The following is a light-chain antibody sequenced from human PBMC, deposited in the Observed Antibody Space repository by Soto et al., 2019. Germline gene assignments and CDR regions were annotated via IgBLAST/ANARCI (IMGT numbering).Light chain of an antibody. CDR3: QRYNSYS. Sequence: DIQTTQSPSTLSASVGDRVTITCRASHSISSWLAWYQQKPGKAPKLLIFDASSLESGVTSRFSGSGSGTEFTLTISSLQPDDVATYYCQRYNSYSFGQGTQLEIK. V-gene: IGKV1-5*01. CDR1: HSISSW. J-gene: IGKJ2*01. CDR2: DAS.